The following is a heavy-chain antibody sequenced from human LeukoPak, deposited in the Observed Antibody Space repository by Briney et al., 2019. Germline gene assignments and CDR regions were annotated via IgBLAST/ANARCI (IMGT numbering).Heavy chain of an antibody. CDR1: GGSFSGYY. J-gene: IGHJ5*02. CDR3: ARSLFLVDWFDP. D-gene: IGHD3-3*01. V-gene: IGHV4-34*01. Sequence: SQTLTLTCAGYGGSFSGYYWSWIRQPPGKGLEWIGEINHSGSTNYNPSLKSRVTISVDTSKNQFSLKLSSVTAADTAVYYCARSLFLVDWFDPWGQGTLVTVSS. CDR2: INHSGST.